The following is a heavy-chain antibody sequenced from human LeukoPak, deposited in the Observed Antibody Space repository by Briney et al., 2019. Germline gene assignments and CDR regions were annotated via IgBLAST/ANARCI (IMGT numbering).Heavy chain of an antibody. D-gene: IGHD3-10*01. V-gene: IGHV4-61*10. J-gene: IGHJ5*02. CDR2: IYYSGST. CDR1: GGSISSGSYY. CDR3: AREVPWFGELPNWFDP. Sequence: SQTLSLTCTVSGGSISSGSYYWSWIRQPAGKGLEWIGYIYYSGSTNYNPSLKSRVTISVDTSKNQFSLKLSSVTAADTAVYYCAREVPWFGELPNWFDPWGQGTLVTVSS.